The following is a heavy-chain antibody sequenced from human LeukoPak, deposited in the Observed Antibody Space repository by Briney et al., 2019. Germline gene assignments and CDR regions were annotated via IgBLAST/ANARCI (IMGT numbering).Heavy chain of an antibody. V-gene: IGHV4-39*01. J-gene: IGHJ4*02. Sequence: SETLSLTCTVSGGSISSNSYYWGWIRQPPGKGLEWIGSIYYSGSTYYNPSLKSRVTISVDTTKNQFSLKLSSVTAADTAVYYCARRTGATAGFDYWGQGTLVTVSS. CDR2: IYYSGST. CDR1: GGSISSNSYY. CDR3: ARRTGATAGFDY. D-gene: IGHD1-26*01.